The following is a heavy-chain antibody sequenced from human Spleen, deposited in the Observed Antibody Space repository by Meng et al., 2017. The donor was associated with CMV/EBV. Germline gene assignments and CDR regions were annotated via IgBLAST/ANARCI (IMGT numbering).Heavy chain of an antibody. J-gene: IGHJ5*02. CDR1: TFIDYY. V-gene: IGHV1-2*02. D-gene: IGHD7-27*01. Sequence: TFIDYYIHWVRQAPGEGIEWMGWINPRSGDTKYAQKFKGRVTMTRDTSITTAYMELSRLKSDDTAVYYCARALMSLGKHVEGDCFDPWGQGTLVTVSS. CDR2: INPRSGDT. CDR3: ARALMSLGKHVEGDCFDP.